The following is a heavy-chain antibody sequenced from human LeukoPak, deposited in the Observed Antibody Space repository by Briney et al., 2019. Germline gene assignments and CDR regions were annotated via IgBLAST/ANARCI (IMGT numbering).Heavy chain of an antibody. CDR3: VIFIIGTTTTDY. J-gene: IGHJ4*02. CDR1: GGSFSNYY. D-gene: IGHD1-26*01. V-gene: IGHV4-34*01. CDR2: IDHSGNT. Sequence: SETLSLTCAVFGGSFSNYYLHWIRQPPGKGLEWIGEIDHSGNTKYSPSLKNRLTISVDTSKNQFSLNLSSVTATAVYYCVIFIIGTTTTDYWGQGTLVTVSS.